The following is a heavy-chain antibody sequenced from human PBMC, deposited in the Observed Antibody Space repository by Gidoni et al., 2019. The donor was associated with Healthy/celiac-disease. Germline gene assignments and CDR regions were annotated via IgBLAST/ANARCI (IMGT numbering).Heavy chain of an antibody. Sequence: QVQLVESGGGVVQPGRSLRLSCAASGFTFSSYGMHWVRQAPGKGLEWVAVIWYDGSNKYYADSVKGRFTISRDNSKNTLYLQMNSLRAEDTAVYYCARAGPPAISHYYYGMDVWGQGTTVTVSS. J-gene: IGHJ6*02. V-gene: IGHV3-33*01. CDR3: ARAGPPAISHYYYGMDV. D-gene: IGHD5-18*01. CDR2: IWYDGSNK. CDR1: GFTFSSYG.